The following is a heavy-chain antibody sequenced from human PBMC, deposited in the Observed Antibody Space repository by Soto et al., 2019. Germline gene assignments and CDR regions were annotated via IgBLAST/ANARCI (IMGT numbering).Heavy chain of an antibody. CDR1: GGSISSGGYY. D-gene: IGHD6-13*01. J-gene: IGHJ4*02. CDR2: IYYSGST. V-gene: IGHV4-31*03. CDR3: ARVIGYSSSWYWAHLDY. Sequence: QVQLQESGPGLVKPSQTLSLTCTVSGGSISSGGYYWSWIRQHPGKGLECIGYIYYSGSTYYNPSLKRRVTISVDTSKNQFSLKLSSVTAADTAVYYCARVIGYSSSWYWAHLDYWGQGTLVTVSS.